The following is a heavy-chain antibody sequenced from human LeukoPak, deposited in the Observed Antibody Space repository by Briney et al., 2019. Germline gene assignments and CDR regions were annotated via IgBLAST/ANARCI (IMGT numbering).Heavy chain of an antibody. Sequence: ASVKVSCKASGYTFTGYYMHWVRQAPGQGLEWMGWINPNSGGTNYAQKFQGRVTMTRDTSISTAYMELSRLRSDDTAVYYCARLGNYYDSSGYYRYWGQGTLVTVSS. D-gene: IGHD3-22*01. V-gene: IGHV1-2*02. J-gene: IGHJ4*02. CDR3: ARLGNYYDSSGYYRY. CDR2: INPNSGGT. CDR1: GYTFTGYY.